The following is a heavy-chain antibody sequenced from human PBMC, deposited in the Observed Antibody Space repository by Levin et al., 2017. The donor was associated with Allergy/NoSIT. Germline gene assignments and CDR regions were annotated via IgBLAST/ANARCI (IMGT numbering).Heavy chain of an antibody. V-gene: IGHV4-4*02. CDR3: ARDRGGDYGDYDFDS. D-gene: IGHD4-17*01. Sequence: PGGSLRLSCDVSGASISSKNWWSWVRQPPGKGLEWIGEIDHSGSTNYNPSLESRVTISADKSKSQFSLKLTSVTAADTAVYYCARDRGGDYGDYDFDSWGQGTLVTVSS. J-gene: IGHJ4*02. CDR1: GASISSKNW. CDR2: IDHSGST.